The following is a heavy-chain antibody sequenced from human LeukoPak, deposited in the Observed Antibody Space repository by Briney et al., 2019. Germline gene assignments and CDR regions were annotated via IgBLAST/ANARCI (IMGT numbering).Heavy chain of an antibody. Sequence: SETLSLTCTVSGGSISSYYWSWIRQPPGKGLEWIRYIYYSGSTNYNPSLKSRVTISVDTSKNQFSLKLSSVTAADTAVYYCARSGRWLQLEGFDYWGQGTLVTVSS. J-gene: IGHJ4*02. CDR1: GGSISSYY. CDR3: ARSGRWLQLEGFDY. D-gene: IGHD5-24*01. V-gene: IGHV4-59*01. CDR2: IYYSGST.